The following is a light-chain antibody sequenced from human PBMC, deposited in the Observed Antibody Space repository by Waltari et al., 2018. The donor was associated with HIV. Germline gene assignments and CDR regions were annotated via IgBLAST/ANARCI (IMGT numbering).Light chain of an antibody. CDR2: DVS. J-gene: IGLJ3*02. CDR1: NSDVGACAY. Sequence: QSALTQPAPVSGSPGQSITITCTGTNSDVGACAYVSWYQHPPGKAPKLMIFDVSNRPAGISNRFSGSKSDNTASLTISGLQAEDEADYYCNSYTTSSTWVFGGGTKLTVL. V-gene: IGLV2-14*01. CDR3: NSYTTSSTWV.